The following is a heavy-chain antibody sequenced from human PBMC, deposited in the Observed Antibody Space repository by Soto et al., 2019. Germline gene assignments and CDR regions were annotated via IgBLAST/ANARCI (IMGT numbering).Heavy chain of an antibody. CDR2: ISSIGSTI. J-gene: IGHJ4*02. Sequence: GSLRLSCAASVFTFSDYYMSWMRQAPGKGLEWVSYISSIGSTIYYADSVKGRFTISRDNAKNSLYLQMNSLRAEDTAVYYCARDVTLTYSSGRRAPLYYFDYWGQGTLVTVSS. D-gene: IGHD6-19*01. CDR3: ARDVTLTYSSGRRAPLYYFDY. V-gene: IGHV3-11*01. CDR1: VFTFSDYY.